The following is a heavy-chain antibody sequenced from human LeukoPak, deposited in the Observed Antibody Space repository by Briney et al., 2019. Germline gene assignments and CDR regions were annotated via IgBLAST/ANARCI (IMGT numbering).Heavy chain of an antibody. CDR3: AVLWSGYLDWFDP. CDR2: IIPIFGTA. CDR1: GGTFSSYA. Sequence: ASVKVSYKASGGTFSSYAISWVRQAPGQGLEWMGGIIPIFGTANYAQKFQGRVTITADESTSTAYMELSSLRSEDTAVYYCAVLWSGYLDWFDPWGQGTLVTVSS. D-gene: IGHD3-3*01. V-gene: IGHV1-69*13. J-gene: IGHJ5*02.